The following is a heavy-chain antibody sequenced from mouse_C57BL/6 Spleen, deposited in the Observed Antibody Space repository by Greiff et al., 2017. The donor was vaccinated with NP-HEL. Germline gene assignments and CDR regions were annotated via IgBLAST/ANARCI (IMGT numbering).Heavy chain of an antibody. CDR3: ARDRDVYFDY. J-gene: IGHJ2*01. Sequence: VKLMESGPELVKPGASVKISCKASGYAFSSSWMNWVKQRPGKGLEWIGRIYPGDGDTNYNGKFKGKATLTADKSSSTAYMQLSSLTSEDSAVYFCARDRDVYFDYWGQGTTLTVSS. V-gene: IGHV1-82*01. D-gene: IGHD3-1*01. CDR1: GYAFSSSW. CDR2: IYPGDGDT.